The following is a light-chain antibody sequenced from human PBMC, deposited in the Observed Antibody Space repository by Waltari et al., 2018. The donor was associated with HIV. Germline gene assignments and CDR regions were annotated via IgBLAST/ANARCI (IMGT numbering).Light chain of an antibody. CDR2: DNN. Sequence: QSVLTQPPSVSAAPGQKVTIPCSGSPSTFGTDFVSCYQHLPGAAPKLPIYDNNKRPSGISDRFSGSKSDTSATLAITGLQTGDEAHYYCGTWDTRLNGGVFGGGTKLTVL. V-gene: IGLV1-51*01. CDR1: PSTFGTDF. CDR3: GTWDTRLNGGV. J-gene: IGLJ3*02.